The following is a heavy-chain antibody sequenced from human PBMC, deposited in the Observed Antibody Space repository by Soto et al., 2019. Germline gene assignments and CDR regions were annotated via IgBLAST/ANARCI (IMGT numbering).Heavy chain of an antibody. CDR3: TRDPAPLWGQWMAPDY. CDR2: INHSGST. CDR1: GGSFSGYY. D-gene: IGHD6-19*01. V-gene: IGHV4-34*01. J-gene: IGHJ4*02. Sequence: PSETLSLTCAVYGGSFSGYYWRWIRQPPGKGLEWIGEINHSGSTNYNPSLKSRVTISVDTSKNQFSLKLSSVTAEDTAVYYCTRDPAPLWGQWMAPDYWGQGTLVTVSS.